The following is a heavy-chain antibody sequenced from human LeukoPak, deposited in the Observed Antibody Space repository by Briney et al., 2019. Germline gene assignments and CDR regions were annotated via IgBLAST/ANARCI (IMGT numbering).Heavy chain of an antibody. D-gene: IGHD5-18*01. V-gene: IGHV3-30*02. CDR1: GFTFSTYG. CDR2: IRYDGSDK. CDR3: AKKARYSYGQFDY. J-gene: IGHJ4*02. Sequence: GGSLRLSCSASGFTFSTYGMHWVRQAPGKGLEWVAFIRYDGSDKYYADSVKGRFTISRDNSKNTLYLRMNSLRAEDTAVYYCAKKARYSYGQFDYWGQGTLVTVSS.